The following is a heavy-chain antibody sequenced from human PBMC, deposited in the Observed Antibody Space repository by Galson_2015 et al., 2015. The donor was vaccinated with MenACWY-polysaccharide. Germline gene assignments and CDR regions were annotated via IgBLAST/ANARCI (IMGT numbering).Heavy chain of an antibody. J-gene: IGHJ4*02. CDR1: GYTFINND. Sequence: SVKVSCKASGYTFINNDINWVRQATGQGLEWMGWMNSNSGNTGYAQKFQGRVTMTRDTSISTAYMELSGLRSDDTAVYYCARGRVGQIDRYHFDYWGQGTLVSVSS. V-gene: IGHV1-8*01. CDR2: MNSNSGNT. D-gene: IGHD1-1*01. CDR3: ARGRVGQIDRYHFDY.